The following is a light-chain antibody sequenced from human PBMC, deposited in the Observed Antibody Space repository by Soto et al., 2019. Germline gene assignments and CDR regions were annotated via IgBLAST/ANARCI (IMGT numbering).Light chain of an antibody. CDR3: AAWDDNLNGPL. CDR2: SDD. V-gene: IGLV1-44*01. CDR1: NSNIGRYS. Sequence: QSVLTHPPSLSGTPGQRVTISCSGSNSNIGRYSVNWYQHFPGTAPKILIYSDDERPSGVPDRFSGSKSGTSASLAISGLQSEDKAEYYCAAWDDNLNGPLFGGGTKLTVL. J-gene: IGLJ3*02.